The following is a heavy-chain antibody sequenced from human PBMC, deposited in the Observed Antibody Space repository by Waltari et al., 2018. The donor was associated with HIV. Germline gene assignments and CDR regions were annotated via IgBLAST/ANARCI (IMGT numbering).Heavy chain of an antibody. V-gene: IGHV4-39*01. Sequence: QLQLQESGPGLVNPSETLSLTCTVSGGSISSSSSYSGWIRQPPGKGLEWIGSIYYSGSTYYNPSLKSRVTISVDTSKNQFSLKLSSVTAADTAVYYCARRDGSGWDNYYYGMDVWGQGTTVTVSS. CDR2: IYYSGST. D-gene: IGHD6-19*01. CDR3: ARRDGSGWDNYYYGMDV. CDR1: GGSISSSSSY. J-gene: IGHJ6*02.